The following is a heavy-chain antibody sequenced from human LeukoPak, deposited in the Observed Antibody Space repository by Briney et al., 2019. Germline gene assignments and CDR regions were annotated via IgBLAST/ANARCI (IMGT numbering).Heavy chain of an antibody. D-gene: IGHD3-10*01. J-gene: IGHJ4*02. CDR2: ISGSGGST. CDR3: AKAPYYGSGSSFYYFDY. CDR1: GFTLSSYA. Sequence: GGSLSLSCAVSGFTLSSYAMSWVRQAPGKGLEWVSAISGSGGSTYYADSVKGRFTISRDNSKNTLYLQMNSLRAEDTAVYYCAKAPYYGSGSSFYYFDYWGQGTLVTVSS. V-gene: IGHV3-23*01.